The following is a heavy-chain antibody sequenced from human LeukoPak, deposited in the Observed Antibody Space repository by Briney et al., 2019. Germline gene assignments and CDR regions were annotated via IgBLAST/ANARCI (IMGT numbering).Heavy chain of an antibody. V-gene: IGHV4-30-4*08. CDR3: ARVSSSPQGLDY. CDR1: GGSISSGDYY. J-gene: IGHJ4*02. CDR2: IYYSGST. D-gene: IGHD6-13*01. Sequence: SETLSLTCTVSGGSISSGDYYWSWIRQPPGKGLEWIGYIYYSGSTYYNPSLKSRVTISVDTSKNQFSLKLSSVTAADTAVYYCARVSSSPQGLDYWGQGTLVTVSS.